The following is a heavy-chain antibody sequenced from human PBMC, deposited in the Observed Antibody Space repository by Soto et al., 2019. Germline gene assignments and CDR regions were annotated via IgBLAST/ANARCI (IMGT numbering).Heavy chain of an antibody. CDR3: TIASGGGSYSG. Sequence: QVQLVQSGAEEKKPGASVKVSCKASGYTFTSYAMHWVRKAPGQRLEWMGWINAGNGNTKYSQKFKGRVTITRDTSASSAYMDLSILRSEDMAVYCCTIASGGGSYSGWGQGTLVTVSS. D-gene: IGHD1-26*01. CDR1: GYTFTSYA. V-gene: IGHV1-3*05. CDR2: INAGNGNT. J-gene: IGHJ1*01.